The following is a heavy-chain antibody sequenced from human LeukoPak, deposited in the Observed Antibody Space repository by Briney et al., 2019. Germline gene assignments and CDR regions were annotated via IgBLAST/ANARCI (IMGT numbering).Heavy chain of an antibody. J-gene: IGHJ3*02. CDR2: IYTSGST. CDR1: VASISSYY. CDR3: TRDNGGDLYAFDT. V-gene: IGHV4-4*07. Sequence: PAETLSLTCSVSVASISSYYWSWIRQPAGKGLEWIGRIYTSGSTNYNPSLKSRVTMSVDTSKNQFSLKLTSVNAADTALYYCTRDNGGDLYAFDTWGQGTVVTVPS. D-gene: IGHD2-21*02.